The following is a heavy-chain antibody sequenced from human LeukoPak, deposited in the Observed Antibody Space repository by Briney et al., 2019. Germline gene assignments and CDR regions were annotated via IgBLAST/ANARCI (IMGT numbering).Heavy chain of an antibody. Sequence: SESLSLTCSVSGASISTDYWTWMRQPPGKGLEWIGYIYNIGSTKYTPSLKSRVTISRNTSKNQFSLELRSVTAADTAVCYCVKVTGINYYYYMDVWGKGTTVTVSS. D-gene: IGHD1-20*01. V-gene: IGHV4-59*01. CDR3: VKVTGINYYYYMDV. CDR1: GASISTDY. CDR2: IYNIGST. J-gene: IGHJ6*03.